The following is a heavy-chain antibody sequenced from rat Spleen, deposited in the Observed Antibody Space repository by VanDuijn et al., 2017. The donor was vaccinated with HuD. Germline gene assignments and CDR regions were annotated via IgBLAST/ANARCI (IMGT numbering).Heavy chain of an antibody. Sequence: EVQLVESGGGLVQPGRSLKLSCAASGFTFSNYGMAWVRQAPKKGLEWVAYISYDGSITYYPYSVKGRFTISRDNAKSTLYRQMNSLRSEDTATYYCTRDQIGYFDYWGQGVMVTVSS. CDR2: ISYDGSIT. D-gene: IGHD4-3*01. V-gene: IGHV5-29*01. CDR3: TRDQIGYFDY. CDR1: GFTFSNYG. J-gene: IGHJ2*01.